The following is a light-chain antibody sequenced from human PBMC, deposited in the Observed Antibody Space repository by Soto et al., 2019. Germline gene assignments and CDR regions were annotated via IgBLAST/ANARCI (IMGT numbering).Light chain of an antibody. CDR1: SSDVGGYNY. Sequence: QSALTQPASVSGSPGQSITISCTGTSSDVGGYNYVSWYQQHPGKAPKLMIYEVSNRPSGVSNRFSGSKSGNTASLTISGLQAEDEDDYYCSSYTSSRTFISVFGGGTQMTV. J-gene: IGLJ7*01. CDR2: EVS. V-gene: IGLV2-14*01. CDR3: SSYTSSRTFISV.